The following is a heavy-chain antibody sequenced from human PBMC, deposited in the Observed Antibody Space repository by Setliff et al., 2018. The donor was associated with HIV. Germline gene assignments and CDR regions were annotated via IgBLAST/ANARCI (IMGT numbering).Heavy chain of an antibody. J-gene: IGHJ1*01. CDR2: FDPEDGET. V-gene: IGHV1-24*01. Sequence: VASVKVSCKISGYTLTELSIHWVRQAPGKGLEWMANFDPEDGETFYAQKFQGRLTMTEDTSTDTAYMELSSLRSDDTAMYYCATDPGYSSTWYSESFQHWGQGTVVTVPQ. CDR1: GYTLTELS. CDR3: ATDPGYSSTWYSESFQH. D-gene: IGHD6-13*01.